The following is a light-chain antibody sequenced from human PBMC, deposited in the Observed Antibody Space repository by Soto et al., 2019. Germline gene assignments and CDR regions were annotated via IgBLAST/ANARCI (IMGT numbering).Light chain of an antibody. CDR2: DVS. Sequence: QSALTQPASVSGSPGQSITISCTGTSSDVDGYNYVSWYQQHPGKAPKLMIYDVSKRPSGVSNRFSGSKSGNTASLTISGLQAEDEADYYCSSSTSSSTLVVFGGGTQLTVL. CDR3: SSSTSSSTLVV. J-gene: IGLJ2*01. CDR1: SSDVDGYNY. V-gene: IGLV2-14*03.